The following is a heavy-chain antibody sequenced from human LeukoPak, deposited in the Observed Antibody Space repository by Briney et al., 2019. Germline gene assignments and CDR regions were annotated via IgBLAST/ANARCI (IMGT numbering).Heavy chain of an antibody. CDR3: ARGGSYYYFDF. D-gene: IGHD1-26*01. Sequence: PGTSLRLSCAASGFTFRSYSMQWVRQAPGKGLEWVAYISDDGNTKYYVESVKGRFTVSRDNSKGTLYLQMDSLRAVDTADYYCARGGSYYYFDFWGQGSLVSVSS. J-gene: IGHJ4*02. CDR2: ISDDGNTK. CDR1: GFTFRSYS. V-gene: IGHV3-30*03.